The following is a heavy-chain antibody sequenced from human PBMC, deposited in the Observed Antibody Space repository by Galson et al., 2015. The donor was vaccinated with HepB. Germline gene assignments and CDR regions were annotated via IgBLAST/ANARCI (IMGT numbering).Heavy chain of an antibody. J-gene: IGHJ4*02. CDR1: RYSFTNYW. V-gene: IGHV5-51*01. Sequence: QSGAEVKKPGESLKISCKGFRYSFTNYWIGWVRQTPGKGLEWMGIIYPGDSDTRYSPSFQGQVTISADKSISTAYLQWSGLKASDTAMYYCARQATVTNYGVYFDYWGQGTLVTVPS. CDR2: IYPGDSDT. D-gene: IGHD4-17*01. CDR3: ARQATVTNYGVYFDY.